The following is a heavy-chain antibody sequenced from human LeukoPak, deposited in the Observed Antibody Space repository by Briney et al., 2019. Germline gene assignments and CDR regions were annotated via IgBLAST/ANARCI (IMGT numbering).Heavy chain of an antibody. D-gene: IGHD4-23*01. Sequence: PGGSLRLSCAASGFTFSSYWMTWVRQAPGKGLEWVANIKQDGSEKYYVDSVRVRFTISRDNAKNTLYLQMNSLRAGDTAVYYCARGGRSYGGYDYWGQGTLVTVSS. J-gene: IGHJ4*02. V-gene: IGHV3-7*01. CDR2: IKQDGSEK. CDR1: GFTFSSYW. CDR3: ARGGRSYGGYDY.